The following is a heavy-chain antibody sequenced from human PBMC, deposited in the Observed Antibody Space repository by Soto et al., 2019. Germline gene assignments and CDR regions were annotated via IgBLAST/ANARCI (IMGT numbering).Heavy chain of an antibody. CDR1: GGSFSGYY. J-gene: IGHJ4*02. CDR3: ARGQSAKRYCSGGSCYGGIIDY. V-gene: IGHV4-34*01. CDR2: INHSGST. D-gene: IGHD2-15*01. Sequence: PSETLSLTCAVYGGSFSGYYWSWIRQPPGKGLEWIGEINHSGSTNYNPSLKSRVTISVDTSKNQFSLKLSSVTAADTAVYYCARGQSAKRYCSGGSCYGGIIDYWGQGTLVTSPQ.